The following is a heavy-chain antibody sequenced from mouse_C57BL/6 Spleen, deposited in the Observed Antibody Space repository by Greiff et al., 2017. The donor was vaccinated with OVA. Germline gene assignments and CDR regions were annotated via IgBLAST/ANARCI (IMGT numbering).Heavy chain of an antibody. V-gene: IGHV1-26*01. CDR1: GYTFTDYY. D-gene: IGHD1-1*01. CDR3: AKRGLYYYGSSAYFDY. Sequence: VQLQQSGPELVKPGASVKISCKASGYTFTDYYMNWVKQSHGKSLEWIGDINPNNGGTSYNQKFKGKATLTVDKSSSTAYMELRSLTSEDSAVYYCAKRGLYYYGSSAYFDYWGQGTTLTGSS. CDR2: INPNNGGT. J-gene: IGHJ2*01.